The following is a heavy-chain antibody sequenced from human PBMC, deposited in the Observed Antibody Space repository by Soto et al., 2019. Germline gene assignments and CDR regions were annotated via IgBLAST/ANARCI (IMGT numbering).Heavy chain of an antibody. J-gene: IGHJ3*02. CDR2: IYPGDSDT. Sequence: GASLKISCKGSGYSFTSYWLGWVRQMPGKGLEWMGIIYPGDSDTRYSTSFQGQVTISADKSITTAYLQWSSLNASDTAMYYCATTSNRDGYSNNAFDIWGQGTMVTVSS. D-gene: IGHD4-4*01. CDR3: ATTSNRDGYSNNAFDI. CDR1: GYSFTSYW. V-gene: IGHV5-51*01.